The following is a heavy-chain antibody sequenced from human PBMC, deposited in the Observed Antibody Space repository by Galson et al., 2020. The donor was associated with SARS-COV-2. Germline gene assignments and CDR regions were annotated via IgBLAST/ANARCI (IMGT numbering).Heavy chain of an antibody. V-gene: IGHV3-53*01. J-gene: IGHJ4*02. CDR1: GFTVSSNY. D-gene: IGHD4-17*01. Sequence: QAGGSLRLSCAASGFTVSSNYMSWVRQAPGKGLEWVSVIYSGGSTYYADSVKGRVTISRDNSKNKLYLQMNSLRAEDTSVYYCARDYGDYFFDYWGQGTLVTVAS. CDR3: ARDYGDYFFDY. CDR2: IYSGGST.